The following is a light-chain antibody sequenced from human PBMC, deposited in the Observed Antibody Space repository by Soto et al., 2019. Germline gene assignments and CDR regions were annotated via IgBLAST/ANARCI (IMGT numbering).Light chain of an antibody. J-gene: IGLJ3*02. Sequence: QSVLTQPPSVSGAPGQRVTISCTGSSSNIGAGYDVHWYQQLPGTAPKLLIYGNNNRPSGVPDRFSGSKSGTSASLVITGLQAEDEADDYCQSYDSSLSGWVFGGGTKLTVL. V-gene: IGLV1-40*01. CDR3: QSYDSSLSGWV. CDR1: SSNIGAGYD. CDR2: GNN.